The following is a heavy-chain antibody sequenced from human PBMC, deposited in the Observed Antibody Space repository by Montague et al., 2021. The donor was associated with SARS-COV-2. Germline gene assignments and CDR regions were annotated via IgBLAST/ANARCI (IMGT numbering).Heavy chain of an antibody. J-gene: IGHJ5*02. Sequence: SETLSLTCTVSGGSISSSSYYRGWIRQPPGKGLEWIGSIYYSGSTYYNPSLKSRVTVSVDTSKNQFSLKLSSVTAADRAVYYCARPPLLWFGRALGNWFDPWGQGTRVTVSS. D-gene: IGHD3-10*01. V-gene: IGHV4-39*01. CDR1: GGSISSSSYY. CDR2: IYYSGST. CDR3: ARPPLLWFGRALGNWFDP.